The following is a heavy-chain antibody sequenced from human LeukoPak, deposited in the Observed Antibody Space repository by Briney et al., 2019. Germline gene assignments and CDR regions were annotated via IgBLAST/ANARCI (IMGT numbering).Heavy chain of an antibody. Sequence: PSETLSLTCAVYGGTFSGYYWSWLRQPPGKGLDAIGEINYSESTKYNPSLKSRVTISVDTSKNQFSLKLGSVTAADTAVYYFARARYGDYPYDYWGQETLDSVSS. CDR1: GGTFSGYY. V-gene: IGHV4-34*01. CDR2: INYSEST. CDR3: ARARYGDYPYDY. J-gene: IGHJ4*02. D-gene: IGHD4-17*01.